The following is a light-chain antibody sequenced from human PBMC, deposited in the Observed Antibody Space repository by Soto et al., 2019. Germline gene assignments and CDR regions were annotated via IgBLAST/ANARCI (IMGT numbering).Light chain of an antibody. V-gene: IGLV1-44*01. CDR2: ANS. CDR1: SFNIGSSA. J-gene: IGLJ3*02. Sequence: QSVLTQPHTAAGTPRQRVTLSCSGSSFNIGSSAVSWYQQLPGTAPKLLIYANSQRSSGVPDRFSGSKSGTSASMAISGLQSEDESDYYCATWDDSLNGWVFGGGTKLTVL. CDR3: ATWDDSLNGWV.